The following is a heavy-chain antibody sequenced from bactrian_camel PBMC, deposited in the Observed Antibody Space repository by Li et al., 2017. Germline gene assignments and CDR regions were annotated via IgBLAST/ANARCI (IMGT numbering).Heavy chain of an antibody. CDR2: IDRDNKE. D-gene: IGHD3*01. V-gene: IGHV3S10*01. J-gene: IGHJ4*01. Sequence: VQLLESGGDLVSTGESLKLSCVATGAPDLPFGYQTMGWIRQTPGQGFEWVSVIDRDNKEEYADSVKGRFTISHDNAKSTVYLQMDGLKPEDSAKYYCMADLLSDPRKKEKVLVGPAGILFNYFGQGTQVTVS. CDR1: GAPDLPFGYQT.